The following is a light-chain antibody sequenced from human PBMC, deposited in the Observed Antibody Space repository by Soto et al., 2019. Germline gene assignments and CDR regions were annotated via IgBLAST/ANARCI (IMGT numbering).Light chain of an antibody. CDR3: RQRSNGPGT. V-gene: IGKV3-11*01. J-gene: IGKJ1*01. CDR2: DAA. Sequence: EIILTQSPATLSLSPGERATLSCRASQSVYFYVAWYQQKPGQAPRLLIYDAANRATGTTARFRSGGSGTNSLISNTSLVTQETAVFYCRQRSNGPGTFGQSTKVEIK. CDR1: QSVYFY.